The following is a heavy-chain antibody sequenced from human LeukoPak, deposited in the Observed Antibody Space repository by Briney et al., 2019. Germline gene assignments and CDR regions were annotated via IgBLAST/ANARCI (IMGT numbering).Heavy chain of an antibody. Sequence: SVKVSCKASGGTFNTCTITWVRQAPGQGLEWMGGIIPLFGTANFAQRFQGRVTLTTDESTSTAYMELSSLISEDTAIYYCARVDRYHFYLDVWGKGPRSPYP. V-gene: IGHV1-69*05. CDR1: GGTFNTCT. J-gene: IGHJ6*03. CDR3: ARVDRYHFYLDV. CDR2: IIPLFGTA.